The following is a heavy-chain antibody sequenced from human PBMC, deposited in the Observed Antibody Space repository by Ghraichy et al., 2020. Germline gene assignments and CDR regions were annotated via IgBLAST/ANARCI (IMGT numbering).Heavy chain of an antibody. D-gene: IGHD3-9*01. CDR2: IYYSGST. CDR1: GGSISSYY. J-gene: IGHJ6*02. CDR3: ARQTYDILTGYYTDDYYYYGMDV. Sequence: SETLSLTCTVSGGSISSYYWSWIRQPPGKGLEWIGYIYYSGSTNYNPSLKSRVTISVDTSKNQFSLKLSSVTAADTAVYYCARQTYDILTGYYTDDYYYYGMDVWGQGTTVTVSS. V-gene: IGHV4-59*08.